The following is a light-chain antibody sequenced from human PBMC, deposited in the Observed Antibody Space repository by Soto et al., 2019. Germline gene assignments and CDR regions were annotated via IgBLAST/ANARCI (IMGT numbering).Light chain of an antibody. J-gene: IGLJ2*01. CDR2: EVS. V-gene: IGLV2-14*01. CDR1: SGDVGGYNY. Sequence: QSALTQPASVPGSPGQSITISCTGTSGDVGGYNYVSWYQQHPGKAPKLMIYEVSNRPSGVSNRFSGSKSGNTASLTISGLQAEDEADYYCTSYTSSATVVFGGGTKLTVL. CDR3: TSYTSSATVV.